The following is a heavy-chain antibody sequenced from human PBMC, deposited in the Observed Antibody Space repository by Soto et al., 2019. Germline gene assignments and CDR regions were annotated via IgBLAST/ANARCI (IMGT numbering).Heavy chain of an antibody. V-gene: IGHV4-31*03. CDR3: ARRVRGVQYNGFDP. Sequence: QVQLQESGPGLVKPSQTLSLTCTVSGGSISSGGYYWSWIRQHPGKGLEWIGYIYYSGSTYYNPSLKSRVTISVDTFKNQFSLKLRSVTAADTAVYYCARRVRGVQYNGFDPWGQGTLVTVSS. CDR2: IYYSGST. D-gene: IGHD3-10*01. J-gene: IGHJ5*02. CDR1: GGSISSGGYY.